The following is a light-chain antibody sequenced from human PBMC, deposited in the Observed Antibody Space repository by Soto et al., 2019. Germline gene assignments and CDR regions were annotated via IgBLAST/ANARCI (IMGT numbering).Light chain of an antibody. Sequence: DIVLTQSPATLSLSPGERATLSCRASQSVSSSLAWYQQKPGQTPRLLIYDASNRATGIPARFNGSGSGTDFTLTVSSLEPEDFAVYYCQQRRHWPLTFGGGTKVEIK. CDR3: QQRRHWPLT. V-gene: IGKV3-11*01. J-gene: IGKJ4*01. CDR2: DAS. CDR1: QSVSSS.